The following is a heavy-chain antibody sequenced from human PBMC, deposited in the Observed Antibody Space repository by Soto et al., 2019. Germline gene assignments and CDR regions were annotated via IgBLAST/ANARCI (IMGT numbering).Heavy chain of an antibody. CDR1: GYTFTNYY. V-gene: IGHV1-2*02. Sequence: ASVKVSCKASGYTFTNYYMHCVRQAPGQGFEWLGRISPKSGGTNYAQKFQGRVTMTWDTSLKTAYMELSSLISEDTAVYYCARPPGYISDWHYFDLWGQGTLVTVSS. D-gene: IGHD2-21*02. CDR3: ARPPGYISDWHYFDL. J-gene: IGHJ4*02. CDR2: ISPKSGGT.